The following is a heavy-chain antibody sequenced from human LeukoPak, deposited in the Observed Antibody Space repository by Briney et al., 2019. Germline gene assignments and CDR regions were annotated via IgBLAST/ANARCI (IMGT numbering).Heavy chain of an antibody. D-gene: IGHD3-22*01. Sequence: ASVKVSCKASGYTFTGYYMHWVRQAPGQGLEWMGRINPNSGGTNYAQKFQGRVTMTRDTSISTAYMELSRLRSDDTAVYYCARRHTYYYDSSGLIDAFDIWGQGTMVTVSS. CDR3: ARRHTYYYDSSGLIDAFDI. CDR2: INPNSGGT. CDR1: GYTFTGYY. J-gene: IGHJ3*02. V-gene: IGHV1-2*06.